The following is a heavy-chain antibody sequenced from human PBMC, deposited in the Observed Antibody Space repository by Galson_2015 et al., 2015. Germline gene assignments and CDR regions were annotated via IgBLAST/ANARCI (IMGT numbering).Heavy chain of an antibody. J-gene: IGHJ6*02. CDR3: ARDLGYFDHGSGMDV. Sequence: PRLSCAASGFTFSSYGMHWVRQAPGKGLEWVAVIWYDGSNKYYADSVKGRFTISRDNSKNTLYLQMNSLRAEDTAVYYCARDLGYFDHGSGMDVWGQGTTVTVSS. V-gene: IGHV3-33*01. CDR2: IWYDGSNK. CDR1: GFTFSSYG. D-gene: IGHD3-9*01.